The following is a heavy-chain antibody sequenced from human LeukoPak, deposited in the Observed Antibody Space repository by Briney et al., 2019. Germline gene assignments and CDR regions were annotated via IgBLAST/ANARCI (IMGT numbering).Heavy chain of an antibody. Sequence: GGSLRLSCAACGFTFSSYAMSWVRQAPGKGLEWVSAISGSGGSTYYADSVKGRFTISRDNSKNTLYLQMNSLRAEDTAVYYCAKDWMSRRFLFDYWGQGTLVTVSS. V-gene: IGHV3-23*01. CDR3: AKDWMSRRFLFDY. CDR2: ISGSGGST. CDR1: GFTFSSYA. D-gene: IGHD1-1*01. J-gene: IGHJ4*02.